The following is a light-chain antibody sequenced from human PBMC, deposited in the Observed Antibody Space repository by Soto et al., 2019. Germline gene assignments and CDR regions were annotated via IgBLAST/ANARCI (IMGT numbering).Light chain of an antibody. V-gene: IGKV3-20*01. CDR1: QSVSSSY. Sequence: ENVLTQSPGTLSLSPGERATLSCRASQSVSSSYLAWYQQKPGQAPRLLIYDASSRATGIPDRFSGSGSGTVFTLTISRLEPEDFAVYYCQQYGSLPRTFGQGTKVEIK. CDR3: QQYGSLPRT. CDR2: DAS. J-gene: IGKJ1*01.